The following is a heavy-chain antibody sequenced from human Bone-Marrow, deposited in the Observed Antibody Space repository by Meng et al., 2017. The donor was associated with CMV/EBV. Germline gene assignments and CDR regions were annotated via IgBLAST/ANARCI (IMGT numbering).Heavy chain of an antibody. V-gene: IGHV3-11*04. D-gene: IGHD6-13*01. CDR1: GFTFSDYY. CDR2: ISSSGSTI. J-gene: IGHJ6*02. CDR3: ARDAGDHYYYYYGMDV. Sequence: GESLKISCAASGFTFSDYYMSWIRQAPGKGLEWVSYISSSGSTIYYADSVKGRFTISRDNAKNSLYLQMNSLRAEDTAVYYCARDAGDHYYYYYGMDVWGQGTTVTVSS.